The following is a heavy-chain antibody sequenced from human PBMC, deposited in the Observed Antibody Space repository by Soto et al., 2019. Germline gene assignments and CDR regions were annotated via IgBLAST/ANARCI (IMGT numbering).Heavy chain of an antibody. V-gene: IGHV3-23*01. Sequence: GGSLRLSCEASGFTLRNYAMTWIRQAPGKGLEWVSLISANDVGTYYAESVKTRFTISTDQSRNTVYLQMDSLRADDTAIYYCAKAKNDYNWDNRPPFDYWGQGTLVTVSA. CDR2: ISANDVGT. CDR1: GFTLRNYA. J-gene: IGHJ4*02. D-gene: IGHD1-20*01. CDR3: AKAKNDYNWDNRPPFDY.